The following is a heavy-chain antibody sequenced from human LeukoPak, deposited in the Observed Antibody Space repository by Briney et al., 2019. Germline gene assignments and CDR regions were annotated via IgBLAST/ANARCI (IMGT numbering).Heavy chain of an antibody. CDR3: ARVPDYYDSSGYSNRFDP. D-gene: IGHD3-22*01. V-gene: IGHV4-31*03. CDR1: GGSISSGGYY. Sequence: PSETLSLTCTVSGGSISSGGYYWSWIRQHPGKGLEWIGYIYYSGSTYYNPSLKSRVTISVDTSKNQFSLKLSSVTAADTAVYYCARVPDYYDSSGYSNRFDPWGQGTLVTVSS. J-gene: IGHJ5*02. CDR2: IYYSGST.